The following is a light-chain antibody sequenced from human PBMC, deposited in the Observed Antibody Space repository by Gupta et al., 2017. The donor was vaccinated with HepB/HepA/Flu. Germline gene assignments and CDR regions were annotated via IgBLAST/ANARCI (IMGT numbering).Light chain of an antibody. CDR3: SSYSSSVTPVL. Sequence: QSVLTQPASVSGSPGQSITISCTGSSSDVGGYTYVSWYQQHPGEAPKPIIYDVNIRPSGVSSRFSGSKSGNTASLTVSGLQAADEADYYCSSYSSSVTPVLFGGGTKLTVL. J-gene: IGLJ2*01. CDR2: DVN. V-gene: IGLV2-14*03. CDR1: SSDVGGYTY.